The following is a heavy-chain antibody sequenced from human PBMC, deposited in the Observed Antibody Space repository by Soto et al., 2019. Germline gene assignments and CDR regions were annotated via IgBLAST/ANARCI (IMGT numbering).Heavy chain of an antibody. CDR2: IYYSGST. V-gene: IGHV4-31*11. CDR1: SGSISGSDW. D-gene: IGHD4-17*01. Sequence: PSETLSLTCAVSSGSISGSDWWSWVRQHPGKGLEWIGYIYYSGSTYYNPSLKSRVTISVDTSKNQFSLKLSSVTAADTAVYYCAREPGFYGDYGGDFDYWGQGTLVTVSS. J-gene: IGHJ4*02. CDR3: AREPGFYGDYGGDFDY.